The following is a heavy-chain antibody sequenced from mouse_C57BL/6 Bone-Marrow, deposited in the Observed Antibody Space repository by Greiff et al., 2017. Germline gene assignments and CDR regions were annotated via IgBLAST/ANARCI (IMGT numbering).Heavy chain of an antibody. V-gene: IGHV5-4*01. J-gene: IGHJ2*01. CDR2: ISDGGSYT. CDR3: AGGRDY. Sequence: EVQGVESGGGLVKPGGSLKLSCAASGFTFSSYAMSWVRQTPEKRLEWVATISDGGSYTYYPDNVKGRFTISRDNAKNNLYLQMSHLKSEDTAMYYFAGGRDYGGQGTTLTVSS. CDR1: GFTFSSYA.